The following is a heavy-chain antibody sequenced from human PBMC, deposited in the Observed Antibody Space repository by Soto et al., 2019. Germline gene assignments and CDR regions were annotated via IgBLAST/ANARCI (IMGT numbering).Heavy chain of an antibody. CDR3: ARDRAVSARGSFDY. CDR1: GGSVSSTNW. D-gene: IGHD6-19*01. V-gene: IGHV4-4*02. J-gene: IGHJ4*02. CDR2: IYHSGST. Sequence: QVQLQESGPGLVEPSGTLSLTCAASGGSVSSTNWWSWVRQPPGKGLEWIGEIYHSGSTYYNPSLKSRVTISVDKSKNQFSLRLSSVTAADTAVYFCARDRAVSARGSFDYWGQGTLVTVSS.